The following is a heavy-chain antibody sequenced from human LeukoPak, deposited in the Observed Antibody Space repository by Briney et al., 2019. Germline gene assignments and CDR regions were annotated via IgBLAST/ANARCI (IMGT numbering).Heavy chain of an antibody. CDR2: ISHTGST. CDR3: ASSALRVVFTHVFDI. CDR1: NGPITTTKW. V-gene: IGHV4-4*02. J-gene: IGHJ3*02. D-gene: IGHD3-22*01. Sequence: SGTLSLTCTVSNGPITTTKWWSWVRQPPGKGLEWIGEISHTGSTNYNPSFKSRVTMSVDKSKNQFSLNLKSVTAADTALYYCASSALRVVFTHVFDIWGRGTAVTVSS.